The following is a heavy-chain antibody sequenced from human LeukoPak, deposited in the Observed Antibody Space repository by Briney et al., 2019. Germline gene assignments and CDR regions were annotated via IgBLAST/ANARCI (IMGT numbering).Heavy chain of an antibody. CDR2: IYYSGSP. V-gene: IGHV4-59*08. CDR3: ARLIYDSSGYPYYYYYMDV. J-gene: IGHJ6*03. Sequence: SETLSLTCTVSGGSISRDYWSWIRQPPGKGLEWIGYIYYSGSPIYNPSLESRVTMSVDTSKNQFSLKLSSVTAADTAVYYCARLIYDSSGYPYYYYYMDVWGKGTTVTVSS. D-gene: IGHD3-22*01. CDR1: GGSISRDY.